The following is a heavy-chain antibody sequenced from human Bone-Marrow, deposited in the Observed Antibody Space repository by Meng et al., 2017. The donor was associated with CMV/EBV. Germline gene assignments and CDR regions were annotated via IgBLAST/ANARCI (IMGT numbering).Heavy chain of an antibody. CDR3: ARDQINSYYDILTGYSLDY. V-gene: IGHV3-30-3*01. Sequence: GESLKISCAASGFTFSSYAMHWVRQAPGKGLEWVAVISYDGSNKYYADSVKGRFTISRDNSKNTLYLQMNSLRAEDTAVYYCARDQINSYYDILTGYSLDYWGQGTLVTFSS. J-gene: IGHJ4*02. CDR2: ISYDGSNK. D-gene: IGHD3-9*01. CDR1: GFTFSSYA.